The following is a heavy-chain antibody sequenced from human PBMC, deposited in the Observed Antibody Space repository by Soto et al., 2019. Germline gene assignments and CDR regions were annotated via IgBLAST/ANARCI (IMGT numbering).Heavy chain of an antibody. J-gene: IGHJ4*02. Sequence: PSETLSLTCTASGDSINGYYWTWIRQPAGKGLEWIGRIYTSGTTSYSPSLKSRVTMSLDTSKNHFSLRLTSVTAADTAVYYCARDTVGISSPGVYWGRGTLVTVSS. D-gene: IGHD4-17*01. CDR2: IYTSGTT. V-gene: IGHV4-4*07. CDR3: ARDTVGISSPGVY. CDR1: GDSINGYY.